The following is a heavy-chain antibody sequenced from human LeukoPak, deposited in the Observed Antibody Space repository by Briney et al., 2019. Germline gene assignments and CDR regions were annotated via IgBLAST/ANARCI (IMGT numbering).Heavy chain of an antibody. V-gene: IGHV3-53*01. J-gene: IGHJ4*02. D-gene: IGHD3-22*01. CDR3: ARRHLGYSDDS. CDR1: GFTFSSHW. CDR2: LYSDGTT. Sequence: GGSLRLSCEASGFTFSSHWMSWVRQPQGGGLEWVSVLYSDGTTYYADSVKGRFTISRDNSKNILYLQMNSLRVEDSAVYYCARRHLGYSDDSWGQGTQVTVSS.